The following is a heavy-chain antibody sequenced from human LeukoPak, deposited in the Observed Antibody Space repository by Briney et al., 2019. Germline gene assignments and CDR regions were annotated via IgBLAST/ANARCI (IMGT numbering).Heavy chain of an antibody. D-gene: IGHD2-2*02. Sequence: GGSLRLSCAASGFTFSSYYLHWVRQVPGKGLAWVSRISSDGSSTSSADSVKGRFTISRDNAKNTLYLQVNSLRVEDTAVYYCARVRYCSSTGCYSYFDYWGQGILVTVSS. J-gene: IGHJ4*02. CDR3: ARVRYCSSTGCYSYFDY. CDR1: GFTFSSYY. V-gene: IGHV3-74*01. CDR2: ISSDGSST.